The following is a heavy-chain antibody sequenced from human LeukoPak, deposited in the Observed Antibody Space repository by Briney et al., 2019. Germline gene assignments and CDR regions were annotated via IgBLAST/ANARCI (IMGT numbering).Heavy chain of an antibody. J-gene: IGHJ4*02. CDR1: GGSISSYY. D-gene: IGHD4-11*01. Sequence: SETLSLTCTVSGGSISSYYWSWIRQPPGKGLEWIGYVYYSGNTNYNPSLKSRVTISVDTSKNQFSLKLSSVTAADTAVYYCAGIVPYDYSYIDHWGQGTLVTVSS. CDR2: VYYSGNT. V-gene: IGHV4-59*01. CDR3: AGIVPYDYSYIDH.